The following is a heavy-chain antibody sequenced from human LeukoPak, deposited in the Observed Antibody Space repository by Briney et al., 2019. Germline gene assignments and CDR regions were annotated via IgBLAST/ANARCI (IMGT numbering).Heavy chain of an antibody. V-gene: IGHV3-30-3*01. CDR2: ISYDGNNK. CDR3: ASVNHYDSSGYPT. CDR1: GITFSSYA. D-gene: IGHD3-22*01. J-gene: IGHJ5*02. Sequence: GGSLRLSCAASGITFSSYALHWVRQAPGKGLEWVAVISYDGNNKYYADSVKGRFTISRDNSKNTLYLQMNSLRAEDTAVYYCASVNHYDSSGYPTWGQGTLVTVSS.